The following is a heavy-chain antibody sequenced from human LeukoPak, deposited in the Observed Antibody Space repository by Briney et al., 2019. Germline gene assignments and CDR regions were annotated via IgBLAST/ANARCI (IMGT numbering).Heavy chain of an antibody. CDR2: IYYSGST. Sequence: SETLSLTCTVSGGSISSYYWSWIRQPPGKGLEWIGYIYYSGSTNYNPSLKSRVTISVDTSKNQFSLRLSSVTAADTAVYYCARDGTAAAGRENYYYYGMDVWGQGTTVTVSS. CDR1: GGSISSYY. V-gene: IGHV4-59*01. CDR3: ARDGTAAAGRENYYYYGMDV. D-gene: IGHD6-13*01. J-gene: IGHJ6*02.